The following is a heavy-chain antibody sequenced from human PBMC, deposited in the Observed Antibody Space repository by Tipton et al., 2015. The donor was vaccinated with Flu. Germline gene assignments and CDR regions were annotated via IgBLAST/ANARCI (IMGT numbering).Heavy chain of an antibody. CDR3: ARDSYYDSSGYYYYGMDV. CDR1: GGSISSYY. J-gene: IGHJ6*02. Sequence: LSCTVSGGSISSYYWSWIRQPPGKGLEWIGYLYYSGSTNYNPSLKSRVTISVDTSKNQFSLKLSSVTAADTAVYYCARDSYYDSSGYYYYGMDVWGQGTTVTVSS. V-gene: IGHV4-59*12. CDR2: LYYSGST. D-gene: IGHD3-22*01.